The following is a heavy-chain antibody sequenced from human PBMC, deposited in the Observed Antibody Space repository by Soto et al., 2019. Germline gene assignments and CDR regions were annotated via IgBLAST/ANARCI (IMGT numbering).Heavy chain of an antibody. CDR3: GRPFLVTCGGDGYTPSPFDS. J-gene: IGHJ4*02. V-gene: IGHV4-34*01. D-gene: IGHD2-21*02. CDR2: INHSGST. CDR1: GGSFSGYY. Sequence: PAQTLSLTCAVYGGSFSGYYWSWIRQPPGKGLEWVGEINHSGSTNYNPSLKGRVTISVDTSKNQFSLKLSSVTAADTAVYYCGRPFLVTCGGDGYTPSPFDSVGQGHL.